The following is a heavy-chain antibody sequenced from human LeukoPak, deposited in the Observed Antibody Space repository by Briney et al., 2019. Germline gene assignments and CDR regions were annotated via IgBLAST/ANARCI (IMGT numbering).Heavy chain of an antibody. CDR2: INPGGDST. V-gene: IGHV1-46*01. Sequence: ASVKVSFKASGYTFTSYYIHWVRQAPGQGLEWMGKINPGGDSTNYAQKFQGRVTMTTDTYTSTVYMEVSSLRYEDTAVYYCARRGLVAGIYDLVYGFDLWGQGTMVPVSS. CDR3: ARRGLVAGIYDLVYGFDL. CDR1: GYTFTSYY. J-gene: IGHJ3*01. D-gene: IGHD3/OR15-3a*01.